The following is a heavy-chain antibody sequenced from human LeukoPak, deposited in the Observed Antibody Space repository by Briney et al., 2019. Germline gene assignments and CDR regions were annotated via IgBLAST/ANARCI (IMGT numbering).Heavy chain of an antibody. J-gene: IGHJ6*02. V-gene: IGHV4-4*07. CDR2: INTSGST. CDR3: AREGAPYDFWSGPHGFRYYYYGMDV. D-gene: IGHD3-3*01. CDR1: GGSISSYN. Sequence: PSETLSLTCTVSGGSISSYNWSWIRQPAGKGLEWIGRINTSGSTNYNPSLKSRVTMSVDTSKNHFSLKLPSVTAADTAVYYCAREGAPYDFWSGPHGFRYYYYGMDVWGQGTTVTVSS.